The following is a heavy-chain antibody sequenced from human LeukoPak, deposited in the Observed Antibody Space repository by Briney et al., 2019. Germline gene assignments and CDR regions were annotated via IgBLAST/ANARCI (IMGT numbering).Heavy chain of an antibody. D-gene: IGHD1-26*01. CDR3: ARGSGSFSGGFDY. CDR2: SSYDRTTI. V-gene: IGHV3-48*04. Sequence: GGSLRLSCAASGFTFSSYSMNWVRQAPGKGLEWVAHSSYDRTTIYYADSVKDRFTISRDNAKNSLYLQMNSLRAEDTAVYYCARGSGSFSGGFDYWGQGTLVTVSS. CDR1: GFTFSSYS. J-gene: IGHJ4*02.